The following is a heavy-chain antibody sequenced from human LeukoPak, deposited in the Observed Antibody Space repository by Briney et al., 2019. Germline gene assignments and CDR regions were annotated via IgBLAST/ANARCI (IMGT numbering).Heavy chain of an antibody. CDR1: GFTFRTYG. CDR3: ARDENHYFDF. V-gene: IGHV3-33*01. Sequence: GGSLRLSCVASGFTFRTYGIHWVRQAPGKGLEWVAVIWYDGSKKYYAGSVKGRFTISRDNPENTIYLQMNRLQGEDTAVYYCARDENHYFDFWGQGTLVTVSS. CDR2: IWYDGSKK. J-gene: IGHJ4*02.